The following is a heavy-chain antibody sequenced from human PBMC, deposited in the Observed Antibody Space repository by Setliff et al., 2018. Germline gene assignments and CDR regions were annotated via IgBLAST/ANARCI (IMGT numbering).Heavy chain of an antibody. CDR1: GGSISSGSQY. V-gene: IGHV4-61*01. Sequence: SETLSLTCTVSGGSISSGSQYWSWIRQPPGKGLEWIGYISNRGSTDYNPSLKSRVTISEDTSRSQFSLKLTSVTTADTAVYYCALSDHYPFYYDYWGLGTLVTVSS. D-gene: IGHD3-3*01. CDR2: ISNRGST. CDR3: ALSDHYPFYYDY. J-gene: IGHJ4*02.